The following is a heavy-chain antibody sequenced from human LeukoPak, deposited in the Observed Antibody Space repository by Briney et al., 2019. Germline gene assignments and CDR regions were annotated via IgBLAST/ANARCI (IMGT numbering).Heavy chain of an antibody. V-gene: IGHV3-30*18. J-gene: IGHJ4*02. D-gene: IGHD3-22*01. Sequence: GGSLRLSCAASGFNFRSYGIHWVRQAPGQGLEGVAVVSSDGSNKYYADSVKGRFTISRDNSKNTLYLQMNSLRTEDTAVYYCAKEVYYDSSAFLDYWGQGTLVTVSS. CDR2: VSSDGSNK. CDR3: AKEVYYDSSAFLDY. CDR1: GFNFRSYG.